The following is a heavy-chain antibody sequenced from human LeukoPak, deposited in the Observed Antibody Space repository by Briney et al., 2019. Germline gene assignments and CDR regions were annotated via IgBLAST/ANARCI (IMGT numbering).Heavy chain of an antibody. Sequence: GSLRLSCAASGFTFSSYEMNWVRQAAGEGLEWVSYISSSGSTIYYADSVKGRFTISRDNAKNSLYLQMNSLRAEDTAVYYCARGPMLRGPFIRRSKSGYFDYWGQGTLVTVSS. V-gene: IGHV3-48*03. CDR3: ARGPMLRGPFIRRSKSGYFDY. D-gene: IGHD3-10*01. CDR2: ISSSGSTI. J-gene: IGHJ4*02. CDR1: GFTFSSYE.